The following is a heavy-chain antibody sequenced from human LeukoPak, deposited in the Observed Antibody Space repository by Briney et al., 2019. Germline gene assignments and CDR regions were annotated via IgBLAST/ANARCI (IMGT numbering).Heavy chain of an antibody. CDR3: ARASDRITMAYAFDI. CDR2: ISWNSGSI. D-gene: IGHD3-10*01. J-gene: IGHJ3*02. CDR1: GFTFDDYA. Sequence: GRSLRLSCAASGFTFDDYAMHWVRQAPGKGVEWVSGISWNSGSIVYADSVKGGFTISRDNAKNSLYLQMNSLRAEDTAVYYCARASDRITMAYAFDIWGQGTMVTVSS. V-gene: IGHV3-9*01.